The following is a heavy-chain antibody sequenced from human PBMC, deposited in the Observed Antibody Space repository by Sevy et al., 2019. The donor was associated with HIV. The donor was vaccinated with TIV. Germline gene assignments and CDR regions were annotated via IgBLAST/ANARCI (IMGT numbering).Heavy chain of an antibody. CDR2: IIPMFGIA. CDR3: ARLQDYAGSEYTGGEYFDH. CDR1: GGTFSSYC. J-gene: IGHJ4*02. D-gene: IGHD5-12*01. V-gene: IGHV1-69*13. Sequence: ASVKVSCKASGGTFSSYCISWVRQAPGQGLEWMGGIIPMFGIANYALKFQGRVTITADESTSTAYMELSSLRSEDTAVYYCARLQDYAGSEYTGGEYFDHWGQGTLVTVSS.